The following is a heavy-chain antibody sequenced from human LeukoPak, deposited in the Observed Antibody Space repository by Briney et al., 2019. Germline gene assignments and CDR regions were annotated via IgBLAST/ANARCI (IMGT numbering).Heavy chain of an antibody. CDR3: ARDLGGLRSDY. CDR1: GYTFTSYD. D-gene: IGHD3-3*01. J-gene: IGHJ4*02. V-gene: IGHV1-8*01. Sequence: ASVKVSCKASGYTFTSYDINWVRQATGQGLEWMGWMNPNSGNTGYAQKFQGRVTITADESTSTAYMELSSLRSEDTAVYYCARDLGGLRSDYWGQGTLVTVSS. CDR2: MNPNSGNT.